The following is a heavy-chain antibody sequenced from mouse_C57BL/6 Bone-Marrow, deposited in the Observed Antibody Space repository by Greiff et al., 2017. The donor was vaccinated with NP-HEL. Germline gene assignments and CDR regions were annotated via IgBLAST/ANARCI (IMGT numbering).Heavy chain of an antibody. CDR1: GYTFTSYW. V-gene: IGHV1-59*01. Sequence: QVQLQQPGAELVRPGTSVKLSCKASGYTFTSYWMHWVKQRPGQGLEWIGVIDPSDSYTTYNQKFKGKATLTLDTSSSTAYMQLSSLTSEDSAVYYGAREKGYDGYSAWFAYWGQGTLVTVSA. D-gene: IGHD2-3*01. CDR3: AREKGYDGYSAWFAY. CDR2: IDPSDSYT. J-gene: IGHJ3*01.